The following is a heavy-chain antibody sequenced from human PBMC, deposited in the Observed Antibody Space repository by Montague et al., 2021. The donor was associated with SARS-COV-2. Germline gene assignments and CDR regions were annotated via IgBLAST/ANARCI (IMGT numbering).Heavy chain of an antibody. CDR3: TREGYQVLWSDYYYYGMDV. Sequence: ETLSLTCAVYGGSFSGYYWSWIRQPPGKGLEWIGEINHSGSTNYNPSLKSRVTMSVDTSKNQFSLKLSSVTAADTAVYYCTREGYQVLWSDYYYYGMDVWGQGTTVTVSS. D-gene: IGHD2-2*01. J-gene: IGHJ6*02. CDR1: GGSFSGYY. V-gene: IGHV4-34*01. CDR2: INHSGST.